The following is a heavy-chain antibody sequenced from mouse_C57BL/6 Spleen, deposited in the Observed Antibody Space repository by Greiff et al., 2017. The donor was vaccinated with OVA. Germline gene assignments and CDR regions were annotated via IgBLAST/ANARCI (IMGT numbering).Heavy chain of an antibody. J-gene: IGHJ1*03. Sequence: QVQLQQPGAELVKPGASVKLSCKASGYTFTSYWMHWVKQRPGRGLEWIGRIDPYSGGTKYNEKFKGKATLTVDKPSSTAYMQLSSLTSEDSAVYYCARQYGNPWYFDVWGTGTTVTVSS. V-gene: IGHV1-72*01. CDR3: ARQYGNPWYFDV. D-gene: IGHD2-1*01. CDR1: GYTFTSYW. CDR2: IDPYSGGT.